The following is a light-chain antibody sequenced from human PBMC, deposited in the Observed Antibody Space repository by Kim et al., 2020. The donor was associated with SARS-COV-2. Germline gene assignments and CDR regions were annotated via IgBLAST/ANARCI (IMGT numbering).Light chain of an antibody. J-gene: IGKJ2*03. CDR3: QQYNYWPRS. CDR1: ESVSDN. CDR2: GVS. V-gene: IGKV3-15*01. Sequence: SVSPGERAIVSCRASESVSDNLAWYHQKPGQSPSLLIYGVSTRAAGVPARFSGSGSGTEFTLSISSLQFEDFGVYYCQQYNYWPRSFGQGTKLEI.